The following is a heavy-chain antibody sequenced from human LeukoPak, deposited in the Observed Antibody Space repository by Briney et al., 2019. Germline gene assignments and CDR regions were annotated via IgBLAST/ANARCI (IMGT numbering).Heavy chain of an antibody. CDR1: GFTFSSYG. J-gene: IGHJ4*02. D-gene: IGHD6-19*01. V-gene: IGHV3-30*02. CDR2: IRYDGSNK. Sequence: GGSLRLSCAASGFTFSSYGMHWVRQAPGKWLEWVALIRYDGSNKYYADSVKGRFTISRDNSKNTLYLQMNSLRAEDTAVYYCAKDARSGDSSNLFDYWGQGTLVTVSS. CDR3: AKDARSGDSSNLFDY.